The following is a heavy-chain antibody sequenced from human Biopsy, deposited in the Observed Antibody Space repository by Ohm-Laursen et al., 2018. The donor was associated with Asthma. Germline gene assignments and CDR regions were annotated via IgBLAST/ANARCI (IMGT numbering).Heavy chain of an antibody. CDR1: GFAVSRDY. J-gene: IGHJ4*02. CDR2: IYSGGTS. Sequence: SLRLSCAASGFAVSRDYMFWVRQAPGKGLEWVSVIYSGGTSHTADSVRGRFTISRDYSKNTLYLQMHSLGAEDTAVYYCARCGGDCPIRGFDSWGPGTLVTVSS. CDR3: ARCGGDCPIRGFDS. V-gene: IGHV3-53*01. D-gene: IGHD2-21*02.